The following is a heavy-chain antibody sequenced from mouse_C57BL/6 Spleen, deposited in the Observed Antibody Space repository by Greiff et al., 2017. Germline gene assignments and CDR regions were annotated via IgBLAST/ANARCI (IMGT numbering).Heavy chain of an antibody. J-gene: IGHJ2*01. D-gene: IGHD1-1*01. V-gene: IGHV5-15*01. CDR2: ISNLAYSI. CDR1: GFTFSDYG. Sequence: DVMLVESGGGLVQPGGSLKLSCAASGFTFSDYGMAWVRQAPRKGPEWVAFISNLAYSIYYADTVTGRFTISRENAKNTLYLEMSSLRSEDTAMYYCARQGGSTYFDYWGQGTTLTVSS. CDR3: ARQGGSTYFDY.